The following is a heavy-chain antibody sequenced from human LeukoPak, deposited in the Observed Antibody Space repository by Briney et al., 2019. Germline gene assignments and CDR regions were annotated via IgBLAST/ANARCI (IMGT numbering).Heavy chain of an antibody. CDR2: IYWDYDK. CDR3: AHMTTVTTYDQ. V-gene: IGHV2-5*02. J-gene: IGHJ5*02. Sequence: SGPTLLKPTQTLTLTCTFSGFSFSTTGVGVGWIRQPPGKALEWLALIYWDYDKRYSPSLKSRLTITMDTSKNQVVLTMTNMDPVDTATYYCAHMTTVTTYDQWGQGTLVTVSS. CDR1: GFSFSTTGVG. D-gene: IGHD4-17*01.